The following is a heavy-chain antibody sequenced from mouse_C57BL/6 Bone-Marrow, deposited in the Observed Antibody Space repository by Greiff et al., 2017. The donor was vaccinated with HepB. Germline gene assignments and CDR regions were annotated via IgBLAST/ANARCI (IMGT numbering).Heavy chain of an antibody. CDR3: ARRIYYYGSSYLYYFDY. J-gene: IGHJ2*01. Sequence: VKLMESGAELARPGASVKLSCKASGYTFTSYGISWVKQRTGQGLEWIGEIYPRSGNTYYNEKFKGKATLTADKSSRTAYMELRSLTSEDSAVYFCARRIYYYGSSYLYYFDYWGQGTTLTVSS. V-gene: IGHV1-81*01. CDR2: IYPRSGNT. CDR1: GYTFTSYG. D-gene: IGHD1-1*01.